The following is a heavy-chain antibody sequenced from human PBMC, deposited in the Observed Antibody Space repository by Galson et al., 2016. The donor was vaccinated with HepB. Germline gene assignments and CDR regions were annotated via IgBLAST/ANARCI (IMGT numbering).Heavy chain of an antibody. CDR1: GFTFATYN. Sequence: SLRVSCAASGFTFATYNIHWVRQAPGKGLEWVSSISSRSTYIFYADSVKGRFTISRDNAKSSLFLQMSGLRAEDTAVYYCARDSEPTSQWDSSGYYPDCFRHWGQGTLVTVSS. D-gene: IGHD3-22*01. CDR2: ISSRSTYI. J-gene: IGHJ1*01. V-gene: IGHV3-21*01. CDR3: ARDSEPTSQWDSSGYYPDCFRH.